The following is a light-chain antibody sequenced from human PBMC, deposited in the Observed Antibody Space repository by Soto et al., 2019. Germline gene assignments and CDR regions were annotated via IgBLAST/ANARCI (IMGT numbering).Light chain of an antibody. CDR2: KAS. Sequence: DVVMTQSTRDLRFIPGHPDCISCMSIQRILCSDGNTFLSWSQQRPGQSPRRLIYKASNRDSGVPDRFSGSGSGTDFTLKISGVEAEDVGLYYCTQETHWPITFGHGPRLEIK. CDR1: QRILCSDGNTF. V-gene: IGKV2-30*01. J-gene: IGKJ5*01. CDR3: TQETHWPIT.